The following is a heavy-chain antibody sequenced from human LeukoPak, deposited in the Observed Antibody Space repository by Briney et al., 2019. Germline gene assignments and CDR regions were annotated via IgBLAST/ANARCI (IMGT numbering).Heavy chain of an antibody. CDR3: ARVGSGWYAWDY. CDR2: IKEDGSEK. Sequence: PGGSLRLSCAASGFTFSSYWMSGVRQAPGKGLEGVANIKEDGSEKYYVDSVKGRFTISRDNAKNSLYLQMNSLRAEDTAVFFCARVGSGWYAWDYWGQGTLVTVSS. D-gene: IGHD6-19*01. CDR1: GFTFSSYW. V-gene: IGHV3-7*01. J-gene: IGHJ4*02.